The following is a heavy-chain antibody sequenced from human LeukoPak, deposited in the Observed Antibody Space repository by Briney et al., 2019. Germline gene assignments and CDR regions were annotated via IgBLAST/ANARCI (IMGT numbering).Heavy chain of an antibody. Sequence: ASVKVPCKASGYIFTSYYMHWVRQAAGQGLEWMGIINPSDGSITYAQKFQGRVTMARDTSTSTVYMELSSLISEDTAVYFCARDREVGTTRKFFDYWGQGTLVTVSS. CDR3: ARDREVGTTRKFFDY. D-gene: IGHD1-26*01. CDR1: GYIFTSYY. V-gene: IGHV1-46*01. CDR2: INPSDGSI. J-gene: IGHJ4*02.